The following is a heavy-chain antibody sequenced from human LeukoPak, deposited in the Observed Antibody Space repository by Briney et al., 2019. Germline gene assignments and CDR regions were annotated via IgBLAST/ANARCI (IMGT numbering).Heavy chain of an antibody. V-gene: IGHV3-23*01. CDR1: GFTFSGYS. CDR2: ISGSGGST. CDR3: AKGNYDILTGYHTFVDY. Sequence: GGSLRLSCAASGFTFSGYSMNWVRQAPGKGLEWVSAISGSGGSTYYADSVKGRFTISRDNSKNTLYLQMNSLRAEDTAVYYCAKGNYDILTGYHTFVDYWGQGTLVTVSS. J-gene: IGHJ4*02. D-gene: IGHD3-9*01.